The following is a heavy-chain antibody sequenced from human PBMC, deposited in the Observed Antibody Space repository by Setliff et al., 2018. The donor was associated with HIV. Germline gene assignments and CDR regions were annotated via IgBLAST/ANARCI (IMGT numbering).Heavy chain of an antibody. CDR3: ARDKDEDYGSTSFDY. D-gene: IGHD4-17*01. CDR2: ISGSGTTI. CDR1: GFTFSHYY. J-gene: IGHJ4*02. Sequence: GGSLRLSCAASGFTFSHYYMSWIRQAPGKGLQWVSDISGSGTTIYYADSVKGRFTISRDNAKNSLYLQLNSLRPEDTAVYYCARDKDEDYGSTSFDYWGQGILVTVSS. V-gene: IGHV3-11*01.